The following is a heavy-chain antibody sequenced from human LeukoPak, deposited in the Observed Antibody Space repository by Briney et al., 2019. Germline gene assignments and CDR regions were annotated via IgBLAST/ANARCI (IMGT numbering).Heavy chain of an antibody. CDR2: INGDGSSA. CDR3: AKGTAAGTDY. D-gene: IGHD6-13*01. CDR1: GFTFSGYW. J-gene: IGHJ4*02. V-gene: IGHV3-74*01. Sequence: PGGSLRLSCAASGFTFSGYWMHWVRQAPGRGLVWVSRINGDGSSASYADSVKGRFTISRDSAKNTLYLQMNSLRAEDTTVYYCAKGTAAGTDYWGQGTLVTVSS.